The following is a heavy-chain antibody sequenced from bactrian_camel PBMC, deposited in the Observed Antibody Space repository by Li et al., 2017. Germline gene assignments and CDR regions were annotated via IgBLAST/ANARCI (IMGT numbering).Heavy chain of an antibody. J-gene: IGHJ4*01. CDR2: IFINGGGT. D-gene: IGHD3*01. Sequence: HVQLVESGGGLVQTGGSLKLSCTVSSELSNAWLGWFRQAPGKEREKVAAIFINGGGTDYADSVKGRFSISKDNDKNILYLQLSSLKPEDTAKYYCAARLRRGSCYVGRVEFAHWGQGTQVTVS. CDR3: AARLRRGSCYVGRVEFAH. V-gene: IGHV3S54*01. CDR1: ELSNAW.